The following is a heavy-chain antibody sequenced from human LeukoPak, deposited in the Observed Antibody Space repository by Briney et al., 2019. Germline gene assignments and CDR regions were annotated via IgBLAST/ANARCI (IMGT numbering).Heavy chain of an antibody. CDR1: GLTFRNYA. CDR3: AKGSGSSCYSPCDY. V-gene: IGHV3-23*01. CDR2: ICANDGNT. J-gene: IGHJ4*02. Sequence: GGSLRLSCAASGLTFRNYAMSWVRQAPGKGLEWVSVICANDGNTYYADAVKGRFTISRDNSKHTLYLPMDSLRAEDTAVYYCAKGSGSSCYSPCDYWGQGILVTVSS. D-gene: IGHD2-15*01.